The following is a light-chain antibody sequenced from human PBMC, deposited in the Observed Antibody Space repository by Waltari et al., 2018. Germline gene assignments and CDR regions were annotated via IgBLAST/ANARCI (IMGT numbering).Light chain of an antibody. J-gene: IGKJ5*01. CDR2: CAS. Sequence: DIVMTQSPDSPAVSLGARATIHCTSSQRVIDSSNNNNNLAGYQQKPGQSPKLLIYCASTRESGVPDRFRGSGSGTDFTLTISSLQAEDVAVYYCQQYYSTRITFGQGTRLEIK. CDR1: QRVIDSSNNNNN. CDR3: QQYYSTRIT. V-gene: IGKV4-1*01.